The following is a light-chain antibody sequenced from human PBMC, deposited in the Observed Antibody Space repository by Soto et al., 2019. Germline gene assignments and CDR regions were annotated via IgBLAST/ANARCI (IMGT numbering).Light chain of an antibody. Sequence: EVVLTQSPGTLSLSPGERVTLSCRASQSISGIYLAWYQQKPGQAPRLLIYATSSRATGIPDRFSGSASGTDFPLTISRLEPEDFAVYYCQQYGDGTSPRYSFGQGTRLDIK. CDR2: ATS. CDR1: QSISGIY. CDR3: QQYGDGTSPRYS. J-gene: IGKJ2*03. V-gene: IGKV3-20*01.